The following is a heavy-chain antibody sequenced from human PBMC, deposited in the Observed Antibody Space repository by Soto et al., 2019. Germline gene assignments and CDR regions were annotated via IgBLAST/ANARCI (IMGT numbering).Heavy chain of an antibody. J-gene: IGHJ6*02. V-gene: IGHV4-39*01. Sequence: SETLSLTCTVSGGSISSSSYYWGWIRQPPGKGLEWIGSIYYSGSTYYNPSLKSRVTISVDTSKNQFSLKLSSVTAADTAVYYCARSSGSYSVLYYYYGMDVWGQGTTVTVS. CDR3: ARSSGSYSVLYYYYGMDV. D-gene: IGHD1-26*01. CDR2: IYYSGST. CDR1: GGSISSSSYY.